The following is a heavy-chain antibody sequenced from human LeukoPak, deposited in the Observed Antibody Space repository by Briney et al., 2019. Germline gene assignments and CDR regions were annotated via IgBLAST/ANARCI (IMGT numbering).Heavy chain of an antibody. CDR3: AIPLGYCSGGSCSPSDY. V-gene: IGHV3-23*01. CDR1: GFTFSSYA. D-gene: IGHD2-15*01. CDR2: ISGSGGST. J-gene: IGHJ4*02. Sequence: GGSLRLSCAASGFTFSSYAMSWVRQAPGKGLEWVSAISGSGGSTYYADSVKGRFTISRDNSKNTLYLQMNSLRAEDTAVYYCAIPLGYCSGGSCSPSDYWGQGTLVTVSS.